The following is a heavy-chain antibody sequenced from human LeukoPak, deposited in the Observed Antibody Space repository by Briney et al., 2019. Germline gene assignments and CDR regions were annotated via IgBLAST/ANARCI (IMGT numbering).Heavy chain of an antibody. CDR3: ASGNDLIAAAGSLFDY. V-gene: IGHV3-48*03. D-gene: IGHD6-13*01. CDR1: GFTFRSYE. J-gene: IGHJ4*02. CDR2: ISSGGSTI. Sequence: PGGSLRLSCAASGFTFRSYEMNWVRQAQGKGLEWVSYISSGGSTIYYADSVKGRFTISRDNAKNSLYLQMNSLRAEDTAVYYCASGNDLIAAAGSLFDYWGQGTLVTVSS.